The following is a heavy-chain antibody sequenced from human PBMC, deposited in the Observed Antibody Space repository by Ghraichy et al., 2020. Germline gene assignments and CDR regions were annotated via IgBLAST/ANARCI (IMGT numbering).Heavy chain of an antibody. CDR3: ARGRRGGNPYSNYFDF. CDR2: TSFDASTK. D-gene: IGHD2-15*01. V-gene: IGHV3-30*03. J-gene: IGHJ4*02. Sequence: LSLTCAASGFVFGGYVMHWVRQAPGKGLEWVAVTSFDASTKYYADSVKGRFTISRDNSEDTLYLQMDSLSADDTAIYYCARGRRGGNPYSNYFDFWGQGTLVTVSS. CDR1: GFVFGGYV.